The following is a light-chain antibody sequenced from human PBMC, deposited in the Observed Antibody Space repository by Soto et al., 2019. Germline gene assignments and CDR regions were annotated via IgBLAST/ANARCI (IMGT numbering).Light chain of an antibody. Sequence: EIVLTQSPATLSLSPGERATLSCRASQSVSNYLAWYQQKPGQAPRLLIYGASNRATGLPARFTGSGSGTDFTLTMSSLEPEDFAVYYCQHRGEWPRTFGQGTKLEIK. CDR3: QHRGEWPRT. J-gene: IGKJ2*01. CDR2: GAS. CDR1: QSVSNY. V-gene: IGKV3-11*01.